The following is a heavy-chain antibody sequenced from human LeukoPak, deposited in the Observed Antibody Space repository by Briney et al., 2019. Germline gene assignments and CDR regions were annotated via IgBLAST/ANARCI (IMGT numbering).Heavy chain of an antibody. D-gene: IGHD3-9*01. CDR3: ARDVGVLRYFDWLRWYYFDY. J-gene: IGHJ4*02. V-gene: IGHV6-1*01. Sequence: SQTLSLTCAISGDSVSSNSAAWNWIRQSPSRGLEWLGRTYYRSKWYNDYAVSVKSRITINPDTSKNQFSLQLNSVTPEDTAVYYCARDVGVLRYFDWLRWYYFDYWGQGTLVTVSS. CDR1: GDSVSSNSAA. CDR2: TYYRSKWYN.